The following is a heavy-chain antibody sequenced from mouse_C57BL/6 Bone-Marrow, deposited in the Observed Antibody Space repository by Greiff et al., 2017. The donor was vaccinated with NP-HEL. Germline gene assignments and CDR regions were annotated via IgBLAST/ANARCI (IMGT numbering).Heavy chain of an antibody. CDR3: ARREFYYGSSYPYYAMDY. CDR2: ISSGGSYT. D-gene: IGHD1-1*01. CDR1: GFTFSSYG. J-gene: IGHJ4*01. Sequence: EVKLMESGGDLVKPGGSLKLSCAASGFTFSSYGMSWVRQTPDKRLEWVATISSGGSYTYYPDSVKGRFTISRDNAKNTLYLQMSSLKSEDTAMYYCARREFYYGSSYPYYAMDYWGQGTSVTVSS. V-gene: IGHV5-6*02.